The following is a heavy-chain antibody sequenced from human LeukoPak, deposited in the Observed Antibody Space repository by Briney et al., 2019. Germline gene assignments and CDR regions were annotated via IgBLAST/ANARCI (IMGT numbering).Heavy chain of an antibody. Sequence: GGSLRLSCAASGFTFDDYAMLWLPHAPGKGLEGVSGISWNSGSIGYADSVKGRFTISRVNAKDSLYLQMHSLGAEDTALYSCARGRDYGDTAPVDYWGQGTLVTVSS. CDR2: ISWNSGSI. V-gene: IGHV3-9*01. J-gene: IGHJ4*02. CDR3: ARGRDYGDTAPVDY. D-gene: IGHD5-18*01. CDR1: GFTFDDYA.